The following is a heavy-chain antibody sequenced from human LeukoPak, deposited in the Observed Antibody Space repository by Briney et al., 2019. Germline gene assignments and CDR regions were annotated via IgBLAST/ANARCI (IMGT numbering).Heavy chain of an antibody. CDR2: IGISSGNT. Sequence: GGSLRLSCAASGFNFIDHSTNWVRQAPGKGLEWISYIGISSGNTKYADSVKGRFTISRDKARNSLYLQMNSLRVEDTAVYYCARDHRYAFDNWGHGTLVTVSS. V-gene: IGHV3-48*01. CDR3: ARDHRYAFDN. CDR1: GFNFIDHS. D-gene: IGHD5-12*01. J-gene: IGHJ4*01.